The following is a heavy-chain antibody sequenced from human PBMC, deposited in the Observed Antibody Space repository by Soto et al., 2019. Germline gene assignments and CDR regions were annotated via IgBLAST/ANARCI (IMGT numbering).Heavy chain of an antibody. CDR3: ARRYGRAFDF. Sequence: QVQLQESGPGLVKPSETLSLTCTVSGGSISSYYWSWIRQPPGKGLEWIGYIFYSGSTNYNPSLKSRVTMSVDTSKNQFSLKLSSVTAADTAVHYCARRYGRAFDFWGRGTMVTVSS. J-gene: IGHJ3*01. CDR2: IFYSGST. D-gene: IGHD4-17*01. CDR1: GGSISSYY. V-gene: IGHV4-59*08.